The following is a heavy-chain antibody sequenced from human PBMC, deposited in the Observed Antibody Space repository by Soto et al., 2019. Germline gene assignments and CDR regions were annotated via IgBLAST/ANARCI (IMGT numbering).Heavy chain of an antibody. D-gene: IGHD5-12*01. V-gene: IGHV3-23*01. CDR3: AKVGGKTSGNVDY. J-gene: IGHJ4*02. CDR1: GFTFSSYA. Sequence: EVQLLESGGGLVQPGGSLRLSCAASGFTFSSYAMTWVRQAPGKGLEWVSGLSSDGGDTYYADSVKGRFTISRDNSKNTLYLQMNSLRAEDTAVYYCAKVGGKTSGNVDYWGQGTLVTVSS. CDR2: LSSDGGDT.